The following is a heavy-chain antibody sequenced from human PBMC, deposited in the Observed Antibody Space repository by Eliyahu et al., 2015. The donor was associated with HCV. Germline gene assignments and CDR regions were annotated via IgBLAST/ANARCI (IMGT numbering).Heavy chain of an antibody. CDR1: GFTFSSXG. V-gene: IGHV3-33*01. Sequence: QVQLVESGGGVVQPGRSLRLSCAASGFTFSSXGMHWVRQAPGKGLEWVAVIWYDGSNKYYADSVKGRFTISRDNSKNTLYLQMNSLRAEDTAVYYCAGNMVRGPKRNNWFDPWGQGTLVTVSS. D-gene: IGHD3-10*01. CDR3: AGNMVRGPKRNNWFDP. CDR2: IWYDGSNK. J-gene: IGHJ5*02.